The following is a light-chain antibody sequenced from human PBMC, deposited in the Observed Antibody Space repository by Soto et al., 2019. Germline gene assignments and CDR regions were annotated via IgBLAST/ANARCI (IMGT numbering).Light chain of an antibody. Sequence: QSALTQPASVSGSPGQSITISCTGTSSAVGGYNYVSWYQQHPGKAPKLMIYDVNNRPSGVSNRFSGSKSGNTASLTISGLQAEDEADYYCSSYASSSPWVFGGGTQLTVL. J-gene: IGLJ3*02. CDR3: SSYASSSPWV. CDR1: SSAVGGYNY. CDR2: DVN. V-gene: IGLV2-14*01.